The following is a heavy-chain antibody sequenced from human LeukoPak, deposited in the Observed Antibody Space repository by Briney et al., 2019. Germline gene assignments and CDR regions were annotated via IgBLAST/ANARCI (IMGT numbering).Heavy chain of an antibody. V-gene: IGHV3-30*01. CDR3: ARDSSLLWFGEVYY. Sequence: PGRSLRLSCAASGFTFSSYAMHWVRQAPGKGLEWAAVISYDGSNKYYADSVKGRFTISRDNSKNTLYLQMNSLRAEDTAVYYCARDSSLLWFGEVYYWGQGTLVTVSS. J-gene: IGHJ4*02. CDR2: ISYDGSNK. D-gene: IGHD3-10*01. CDR1: GFTFSSYA.